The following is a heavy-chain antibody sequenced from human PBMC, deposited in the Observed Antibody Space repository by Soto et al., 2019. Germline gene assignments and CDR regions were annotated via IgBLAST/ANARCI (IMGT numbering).Heavy chain of an antibody. V-gene: IGHV4-31*03. J-gene: IGHJ5*02. CDR1: GGSISSGGYY. CDR2: IYYSGST. CDR3: ARDRRNWFDP. D-gene: IGHD6-6*01. Sequence: SETLSLTCTVSGGSISSGGYYWSWIRQHPGKGLEWIGYIYYSGSTYYNPSPKSRVTISVDTSKNQFSLKLSSVTAADTAVYYCARDRRNWFDPWGQGTLVTVSS.